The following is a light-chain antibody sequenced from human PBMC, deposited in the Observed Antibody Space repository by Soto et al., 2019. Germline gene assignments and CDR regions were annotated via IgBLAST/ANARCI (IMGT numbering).Light chain of an antibody. CDR3: QQYGSSGT. J-gene: IGKJ1*01. Sequence: ENVLTQSPGTLSLSPGERATLSCRASQTVSGSYVAWYQQKPGQAPRLLIYDASNRATGIPARFSGSGSGTDFTLTISSLEPEDFAVYYCQQYGSSGTFGQGTKVDIK. CDR1: QTVSGSY. CDR2: DAS. V-gene: IGKV3-20*01.